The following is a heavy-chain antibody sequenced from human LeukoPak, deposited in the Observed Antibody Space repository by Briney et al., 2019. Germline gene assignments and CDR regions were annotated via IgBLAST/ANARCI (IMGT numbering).Heavy chain of an antibody. J-gene: IGHJ4*02. CDR3: ARAAVAGYFDY. CDR1: GFTFSSYW. V-gene: IGHV3-21*01. Sequence: GGSLRLSCAASGFTFSSYWMHWVRQAPGKGLEWVSSISSSSSYIYYADSVKGRFTISRDNAKNSLYLRMNSLRAEDTAVYYCARAAVAGYFDYWGQGTLVTVSS. D-gene: IGHD6-19*01. CDR2: ISSSSSYI.